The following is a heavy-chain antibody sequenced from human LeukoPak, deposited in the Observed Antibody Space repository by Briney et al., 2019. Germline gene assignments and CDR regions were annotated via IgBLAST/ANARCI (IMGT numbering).Heavy chain of an antibody. J-gene: IGHJ5*02. D-gene: IGHD2-2*01. CDR2: INHSGST. CDR1: GGSFSGYY. Sequence: SETLSLTCAVYGGSFSGYYWSWIRQPPGKGLEWIGEINHSGSTNYNPSLKSRVTISVDTSKNQFSLKLSSVTAADMAVYYCARGRGTSDNNWFDPWGQGTLVTVSS. CDR3: ARGRGTSDNNWFDP. V-gene: IGHV4-34*01.